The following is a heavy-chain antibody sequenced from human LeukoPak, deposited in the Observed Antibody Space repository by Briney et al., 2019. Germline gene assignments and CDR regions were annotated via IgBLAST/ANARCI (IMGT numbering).Heavy chain of an antibody. J-gene: IGHJ5*02. Sequence: PSETLSLTCTVSGGSISSYYWSWIRQPAGKGLEWIGRIYTSGSTNYNPSLRSRVTMSVDTSKNQFSLKLSSVTAADTAVYYCARVEGRNWNDSGDNWFDPWGQGTLVTVSS. CDR2: IYTSGST. D-gene: IGHD1-1*01. CDR1: GGSISSYY. CDR3: ARVEGRNWNDSGDNWFDP. V-gene: IGHV4-4*07.